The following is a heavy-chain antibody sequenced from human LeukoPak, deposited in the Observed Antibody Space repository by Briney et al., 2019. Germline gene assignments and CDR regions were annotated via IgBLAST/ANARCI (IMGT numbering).Heavy chain of an antibody. V-gene: IGHV4-59*08. CDR1: GGSISSYY. J-gene: IGHJ3*02. CDR3: ARPSGYQTLDAFDI. D-gene: IGHD5-12*01. Sequence: SETLSLTCTVSGGSISSYYWSWIRQPPGKGLEWIGYIYYSGSTNYNPSLKSRVTISVDTSKNQFSLKLSSVTAADTAVYYCARPSGYQTLDAFDIWGQGTMVTVSS. CDR2: IYYSGST.